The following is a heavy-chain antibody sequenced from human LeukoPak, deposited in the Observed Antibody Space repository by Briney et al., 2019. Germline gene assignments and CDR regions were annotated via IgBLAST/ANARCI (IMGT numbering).Heavy chain of an antibody. J-gene: IGHJ5*02. V-gene: IGHV3-74*01. Sequence: GSLRLSCAASGFTFSRYWIHWVRQAPGKGLEWVSRINPDGSTTTYADSAKGRFTISRDNAKNTVYLQMNSLRAEDTAVYYCARVLSGSWDWFDPWGQGTLVTVSS. D-gene: IGHD3-22*01. CDR2: INPDGSTT. CDR1: GFTFSRYW. CDR3: ARVLSGSWDWFDP.